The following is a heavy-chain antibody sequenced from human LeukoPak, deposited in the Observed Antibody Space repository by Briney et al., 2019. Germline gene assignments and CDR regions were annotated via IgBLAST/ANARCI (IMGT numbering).Heavy chain of an antibody. J-gene: IGHJ4*02. Sequence: PGGSLRLSCAASGLTFSSYSMNWVRQAPGKGLEWVSSISSSGRYIYYPDSVKGRFTISRDNAKNSLSLQMTSLRAEDTAVYYWSRGPHASGSYYHYWGQGTLVTVSS. CDR1: GLTFSSYS. V-gene: IGHV3-21*01. CDR2: ISSSGRYI. CDR3: SRGPHASGSYYHY. D-gene: IGHD3-10*01.